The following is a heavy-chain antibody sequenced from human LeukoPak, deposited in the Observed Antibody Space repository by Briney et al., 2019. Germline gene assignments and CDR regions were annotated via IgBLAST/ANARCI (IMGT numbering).Heavy chain of an antibody. Sequence: ASVKVSCKVSGNSLTELAIHRVRQAPGKGLEWLGGFDAADGEAIYAQKVQGRVTLTEDTSTDTTYMELSSLRSEDTAVYCCTTEGHIVGGFDYWGQGTLVTVSS. CDR3: TTEGHIVGGFDY. CDR2: FDAADGEA. V-gene: IGHV1-24*01. CDR1: GNSLTELA. D-gene: IGHD2-21*01. J-gene: IGHJ4*02.